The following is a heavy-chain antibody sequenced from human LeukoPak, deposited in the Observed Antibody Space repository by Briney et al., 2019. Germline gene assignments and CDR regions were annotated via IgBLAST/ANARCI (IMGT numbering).Heavy chain of an antibody. V-gene: IGHV3-7*01. J-gene: IGHJ4*02. Sequence: GGSLRLSCVVSGFTFTSYWMAWVRQAPGKGLEWVANINQDGSEKYYVDSVKGRFTISRDNSKNTLYLQMNSLRGEDTAVYYCARGESYRFDYWGQGTLVTVSS. D-gene: IGHD1-26*01. CDR1: GFTFTSYW. CDR2: INQDGSEK. CDR3: ARGESYRFDY.